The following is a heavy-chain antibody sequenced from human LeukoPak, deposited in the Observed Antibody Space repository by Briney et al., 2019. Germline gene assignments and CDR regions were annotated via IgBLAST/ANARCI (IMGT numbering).Heavy chain of an antibody. Sequence: SETLSLTCAVYGGSFSGYHWSWIRQPPGKGLEWIGEINHSGSTNYNPSLKSRVTISVDTSKNQFSLKLSSVTAADTAVYYCARSLWGSSWYYYWGQGTLVTVSS. J-gene: IGHJ4*02. CDR3: ARSLWGSSWYYY. V-gene: IGHV4-34*01. D-gene: IGHD6-13*01. CDR2: INHSGST. CDR1: GGSFSGYH.